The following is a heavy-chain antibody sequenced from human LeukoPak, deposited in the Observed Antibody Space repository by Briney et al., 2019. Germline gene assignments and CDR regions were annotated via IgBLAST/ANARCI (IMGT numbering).Heavy chain of an antibody. J-gene: IGHJ6*04. V-gene: IGHV3-21*01. D-gene: IGHD3-10*02. CDR2: ISGSRSYI. CDR3: AELGITMIGGV. CDR1: GFPFSYYS. Sequence: PGGSLRLSCAASGFPFSYYSMNWVRQAPGKGLEWVSSISGSRSYIYYADSVKGRFTISRDNAKNSLYLQMNSLRAEDTAVYYCAELGITMIGGVWGKGTTVTISS.